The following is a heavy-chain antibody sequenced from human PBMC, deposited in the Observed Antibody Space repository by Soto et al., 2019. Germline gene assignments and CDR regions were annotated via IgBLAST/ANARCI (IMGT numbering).Heavy chain of an antibody. CDR3: ARDPPYYDFGLGMDV. Sequence: WVSLRLSCRTARFSFINYGVRWVRQTPCKGLEWVAVIWYDGSKKFYGDSVKGRFTISRDNSKNTLYLQMNSLRAEDTAVYYCARDPPYYDFGLGMDVWGQGTTVTGSS. V-gene: IGHV3-33*01. D-gene: IGHD3-3*01. CDR2: IWYDGSKK. J-gene: IGHJ6*02. CDR1: RFSFINYG.